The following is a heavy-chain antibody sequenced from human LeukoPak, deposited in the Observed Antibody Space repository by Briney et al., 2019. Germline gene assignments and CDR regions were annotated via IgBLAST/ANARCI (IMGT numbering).Heavy chain of an antibody. CDR2: IKQDGSEK. CDR3: ARGFDGDSLFDY. D-gene: IGHD4-17*01. CDR1: GFTFDDYG. J-gene: IGHJ4*02. V-gene: IGHV3-7*01. Sequence: GGSLRLSCAASGFTFDDYGMSWVRQAPGKGLEWVANIKQDGSEKYYVDSVKGRFTISRDNAKNSLYLQMNSLRAEDTAVYYCARGFDGDSLFDYWGQRTLVTVSS.